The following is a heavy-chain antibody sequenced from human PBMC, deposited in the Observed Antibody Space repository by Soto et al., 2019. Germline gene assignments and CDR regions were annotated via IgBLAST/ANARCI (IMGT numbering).Heavy chain of an antibody. CDR2: IYGGGST. D-gene: IGHD2-15*01. CDR1: GFTVRNNY. V-gene: IGHV3-53*01. J-gene: IGHJ4*02. CDR3: ARDGSGGFDY. Sequence: EVQLVESGGGLIQPGGSLRLSCAASGFTVRNNYLNWVRQAPGKGLEWVSVIYGGGSTFYADSVKGRFAISRDNSKNTLYLQMNSLRVEDTAVYYCARDGSGGFDYWGKGTLVTVSS.